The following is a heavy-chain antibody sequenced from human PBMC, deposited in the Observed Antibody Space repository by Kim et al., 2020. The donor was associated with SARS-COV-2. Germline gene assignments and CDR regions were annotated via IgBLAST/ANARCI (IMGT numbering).Heavy chain of an antibody. D-gene: IGHD3-3*01. CDR2: IVVGRGNT. J-gene: IGHJ6*02. V-gene: IGHV1-58*01. CDR1: GFPFFSSA. CDR3: AAASRLPLEYSPSSNFDPNYFIHYGLDV. Sequence: SVKVSCKASGFPFFSSAVQWVRQARGQRLEWIGWIVVGRGNTNSAQKFQDRVAFSRDMSTSTAYMELTSLRSEDTAVYYCAAASRLPLEYSPSSNFDPNYFIHYGLDVWGQGTTVTVSS.